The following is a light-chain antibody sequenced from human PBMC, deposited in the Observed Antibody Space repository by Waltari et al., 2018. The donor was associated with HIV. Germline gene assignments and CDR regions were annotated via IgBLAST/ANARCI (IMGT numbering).Light chain of an antibody. V-gene: IGKV1-5*03. CDR3: QHYNFWPYA. CDR1: QHISTW. J-gene: IGKJ1*01. Sequence: DSQMTQSPSTLSASVGDRVTITCRASQHISTWVAWFQKKPGKAPKTLIYKASELESGVPSRFSGSGSGTEFTLTISDLHPDDFATDFSQHYNFWPYAFGQGTKVEI. CDR2: KAS.